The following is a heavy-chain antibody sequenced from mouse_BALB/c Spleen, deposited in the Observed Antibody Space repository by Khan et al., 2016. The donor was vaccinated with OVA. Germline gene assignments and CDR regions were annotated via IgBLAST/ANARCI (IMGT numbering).Heavy chain of an antibody. V-gene: IGHV1-55*01. CDR2: IYPGSGST. CDR3: ARRDYCGSSIAY. CDR1: GYNFTSYW. D-gene: IGHD1-1*01. Sequence: QVQLQQSGAELVKPGTSVKLSCKASGYNFTSYWINWVKLRPGQGLEWIGHIYPGSGSTYYNEKFKSKATLTVDTSSSTAYMQLSSLASEDSALYYCARRDYCGSSIAYWGQGTLVTVSA. J-gene: IGHJ3*01.